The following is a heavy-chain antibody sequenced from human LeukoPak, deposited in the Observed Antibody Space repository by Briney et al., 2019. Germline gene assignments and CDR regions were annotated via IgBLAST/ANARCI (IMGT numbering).Heavy chain of an antibody. Sequence: RASETLSLTCTVSGGSISSNYWSWIRQPAGKGLEWIGRIYTSGSTYYNPSLKSRVTISVDTSKNQFSLKLSSVTAADTAVYYCARARFWSGYSNWFDPWGQGTLVTVSS. CDR1: GGSISSNY. CDR2: IYTSGST. D-gene: IGHD3-3*01. V-gene: IGHV4-4*07. J-gene: IGHJ5*02. CDR3: ARARFWSGYSNWFDP.